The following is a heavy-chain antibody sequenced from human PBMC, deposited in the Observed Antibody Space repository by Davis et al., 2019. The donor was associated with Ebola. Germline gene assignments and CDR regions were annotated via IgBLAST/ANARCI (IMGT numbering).Heavy chain of an antibody. Sequence: SETLSLTCTVSGDSISSSHYYWGWIRQPPGKGLEWIGNIYYSGSTYYNPSLKSRVTISVATSKIQFPLKLSSVTAADTAVYYCARVRWGMGEARYYYYYMDVWGKGTTVTVSS. V-gene: IGHV4-39*06. D-gene: IGHD3-16*01. J-gene: IGHJ6*03. CDR2: IYYSGST. CDR1: GDSISSSHYY. CDR3: ARVRWGMGEARYYYYYMDV.